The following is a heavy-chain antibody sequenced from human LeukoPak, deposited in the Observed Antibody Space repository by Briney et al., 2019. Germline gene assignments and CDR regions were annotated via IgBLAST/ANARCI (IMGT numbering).Heavy chain of an antibody. CDR1: GYTFTSYY. Sequence: ASVKVSCKASGYTFTSYYMHWVRRAPGQGLEWMGIINPSGGSTSYAQKFQGRVTMTRDTSTSTVYMELSSLRSEDTAVYYCARCHSGYDFSDYWGQGTLVTVSS. J-gene: IGHJ4*02. D-gene: IGHD5-12*01. CDR3: ARCHSGYDFSDY. CDR2: INPSGGST. V-gene: IGHV1-46*01.